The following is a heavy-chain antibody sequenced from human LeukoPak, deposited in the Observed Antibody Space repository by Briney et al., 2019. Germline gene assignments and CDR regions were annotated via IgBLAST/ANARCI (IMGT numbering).Heavy chain of an antibody. J-gene: IGHJ4*02. Sequence: SETLSLTCTVSGGSISHYYWSWIRQPPGKGLEWIGYISDSGSTNYNPSLKSRVTISIDTSKNQFSLKLSSVTAADTAVYYCARGYSSSWNYFDYWGQGTLVTVSS. CDR2: ISDSGST. V-gene: IGHV4-59*01. CDR1: GGSISHYY. CDR3: ARGYSSSWNYFDY. D-gene: IGHD6-13*01.